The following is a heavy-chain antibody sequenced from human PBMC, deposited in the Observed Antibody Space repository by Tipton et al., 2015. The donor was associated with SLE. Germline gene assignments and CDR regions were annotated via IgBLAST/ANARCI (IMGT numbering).Heavy chain of an antibody. J-gene: IGHJ4*02. D-gene: IGHD3-16*01. CDR1: GFSICSGYY. Sequence: TLSLTCAVSGFSICSGYYWGWIRQPPGQGLEWIGIAYHSGSTHYNPPPASRVTISIDTPKNQFSLYLTSVIAADTAVYYCARTNGGGATFFDSWGQGVLVTVSS. CDR3: ARTNGGGATFFDS. CDR2: AYHSGST. V-gene: IGHV4-38-2*01.